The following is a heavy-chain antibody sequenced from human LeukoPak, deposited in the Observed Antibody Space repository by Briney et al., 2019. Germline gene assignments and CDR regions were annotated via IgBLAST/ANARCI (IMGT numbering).Heavy chain of an antibody. CDR2: IYYSGST. J-gene: IGHJ4*02. Sequence: PSETLSLTCTVSGGSISSSSYYWGWIRQPPGKGLEWIGSIYYSGSTYYNPSLKSRVTISVDTSKNQFSLKLSSVTAADTAVYYCARVEGGSSIFDYWGQGTLVTVSS. D-gene: IGHD1-26*01. CDR3: ARVEGGSSIFDY. CDR1: GGSISSSSYY. V-gene: IGHV4-39*07.